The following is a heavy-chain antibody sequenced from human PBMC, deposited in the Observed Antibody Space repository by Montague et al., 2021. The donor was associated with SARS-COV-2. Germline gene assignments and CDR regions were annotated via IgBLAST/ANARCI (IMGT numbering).Heavy chain of an antibody. CDR3: AGKVLTVPADC. CDR2: ISYGGIA. CDR1: GVSITSTNW. V-gene: IGHV4/OR15-8*02. D-gene: IGHD4-11*01. J-gene: IGHJ4*02. Sequence: SETLSLTCAVSGVSITSTNWWSLVRQPPGKGLEWIGEISYGGIATYNPSLKSRATISMDRSRNLFSLKLSSVTAADTAIYYCAGKVLTVPADCWGQGTLVTVS.